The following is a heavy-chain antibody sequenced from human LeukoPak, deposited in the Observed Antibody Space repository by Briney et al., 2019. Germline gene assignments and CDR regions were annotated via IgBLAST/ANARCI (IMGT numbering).Heavy chain of an antibody. CDR1: GGSISNSSYY. CDR2: IYYSGST. V-gene: IGHV4-39*01. J-gene: IGHJ4*02. CDR3: ARSLYSSDFDY. D-gene: IGHD6-19*01. Sequence: SETLSLTCTVSGGSISNSSYYWGWIRQPPGKGLEWIGSIYYSGSTYYNPSLKSRVTISVDTSKNQFSLKLSSVTAADTAVYYCARSLYSSDFDYWGQGTLVTVSS.